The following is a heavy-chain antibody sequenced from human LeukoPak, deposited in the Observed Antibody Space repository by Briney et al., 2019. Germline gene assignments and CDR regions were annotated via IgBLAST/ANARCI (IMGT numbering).Heavy chain of an antibody. D-gene: IGHD3-22*01. CDR1: GGSISRHY. CDR2: IYYSGNT. CDR3: ARGDYYNSSGYFSFDS. J-gene: IGHJ4*02. V-gene: IGHV4-59*11. Sequence: SETLSLTCSVSGGSISRHYRSWIRQPPGLGLEWIGNIYYSGNTNYNPSLKSRLTISVDTSKNQFSLKLSSVTAADTAVYYCARGDYYNSSGYFSFDSWGQGTLVTVSS.